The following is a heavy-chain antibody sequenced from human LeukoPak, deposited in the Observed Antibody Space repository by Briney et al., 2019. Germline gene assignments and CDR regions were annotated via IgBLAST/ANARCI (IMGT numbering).Heavy chain of an antibody. CDR3: TTARGYCSSTSCYEWDAEYFQH. Sequence: NPGGSLRLXCAASGFTFSNAWMSWVRQAPGKGLEWVGRIKSKTDGVTTDYAAPVKGRFTISRDDSKNTLYLQMNSLKTEDTAVYYCTTARGYCSSTSCYEWDAEYFQHWGQSTLVTVSS. CDR2: IKSKTDGVTT. J-gene: IGHJ1*01. D-gene: IGHD2-2*01. V-gene: IGHV3-15*01. CDR1: GFTFSNAW.